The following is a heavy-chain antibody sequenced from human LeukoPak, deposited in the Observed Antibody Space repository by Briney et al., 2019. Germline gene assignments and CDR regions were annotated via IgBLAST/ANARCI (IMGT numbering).Heavy chain of an antibody. CDR2: IIPIFGTA. V-gene: IGHV1-69*13. J-gene: IGHJ6*03. CDR1: GYTFTGYY. Sequence: GASVKVSCKASGYTFTGYYMHWVRQAPGQGLEWMGGIIPIFGTANYAQKFQGRVTITADESTSTAYMELSSLRSEDTAVYYCARLSSADQSPFSVSMVSYYYYMDVWGKGTTVTVSS. D-gene: IGHD5-18*01. CDR3: ARLSSADQSPFSVSMVSYYYYMDV.